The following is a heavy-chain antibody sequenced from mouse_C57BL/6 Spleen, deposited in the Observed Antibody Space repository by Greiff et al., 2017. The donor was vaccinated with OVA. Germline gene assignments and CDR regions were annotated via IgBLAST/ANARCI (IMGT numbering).Heavy chain of an antibody. D-gene: IGHD1-1*01. J-gene: IGHJ4*01. CDR2: IWRGGST. V-gene: IGHV2-5*01. Sequence: QVQLKESGPGLVQPSQSLSITCTVSGFSLTSYGVHWVRQSPGKGLEWLGVIWRGGSTDYNAAFMSRLSITKDNSKSQVFFKMNSLQADDTAIYYCAKEWNYYGSSYAMDYWGQGTSVTVSS. CDR3: AKEWNYYGSSYAMDY. CDR1: GFSLTSYG.